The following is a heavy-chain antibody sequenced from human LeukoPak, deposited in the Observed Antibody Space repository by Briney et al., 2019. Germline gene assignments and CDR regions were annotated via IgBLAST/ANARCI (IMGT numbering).Heavy chain of an antibody. CDR3: ARSGASSKGAPFDY. CDR2: TYYRSKWYN. J-gene: IGHJ4*02. V-gene: IGHV6-1*01. CDR1: GDSVSSNSAA. D-gene: IGHD6-13*01. Sequence: SQTLSLTCAISGDSVSSNSAAWNWIRQSPSRGLEWLGRTYYRSKWYNDYAVSVKSRITINPDTSKNQFSLQLHSVTPEDTAVSYCARSGASSKGAPFDYWGQGTLVTVSS.